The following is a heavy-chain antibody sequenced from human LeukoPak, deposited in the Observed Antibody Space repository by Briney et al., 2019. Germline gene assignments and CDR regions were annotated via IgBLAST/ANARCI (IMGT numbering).Heavy chain of an antibody. CDR1: GYTVTSYD. J-gene: IGHJ4*02. CDR2: MNPNGSNT. CDR3: ARGPDY. V-gene: IGHV1-8*03. Sequence: ASLKFSCKASGYTVTSYDINWVQQATGQGLEWMGWMNPNGSNTGYAQKFQGRVIITRNTSISTAYMELSRLRSEDTAVYYCARGPDYCGKGTMVTVSS.